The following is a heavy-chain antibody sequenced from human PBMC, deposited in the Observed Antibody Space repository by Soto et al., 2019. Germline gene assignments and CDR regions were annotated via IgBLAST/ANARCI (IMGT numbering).Heavy chain of an antibody. J-gene: IGHJ2*01. CDR1: GFTFSSYA. V-gene: IGHV3-23*01. CDR3: AKEESSSWAVVSWYFGL. CDR2: ISGSGSST. D-gene: IGHD6-13*01. Sequence: EVQLLESGGGLVQPGGSLRLSCAASGFTFSSYAMNWFRQAPGKWLEWVSGISGSGSSTYYAESVKGRFTISRDNSKNTLYLRMNSMRAEDAAVYYCAKEESSSWAVVSWYFGLWGRGTLVTVSS.